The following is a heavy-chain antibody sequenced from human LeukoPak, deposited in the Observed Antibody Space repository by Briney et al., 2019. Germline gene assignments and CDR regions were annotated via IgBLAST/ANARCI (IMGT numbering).Heavy chain of an antibody. J-gene: IGHJ3*02. D-gene: IGHD3-22*01. CDR3: ARGSYYDSSGYYYASAFDI. CDR2: ISAYNGNT. CDR1: GYTFTSYG. Sequence: ASVKVSCKASGYTFTSYGISWVRQAPGQGLEWMGWISAYNGNTNYAQKLQGRVTMTTDTSTSTAYMELRSLRSDDTAVYYCARGSYYDSSGYYYASAFDIWGQGTMVTVSS. V-gene: IGHV1-18*01.